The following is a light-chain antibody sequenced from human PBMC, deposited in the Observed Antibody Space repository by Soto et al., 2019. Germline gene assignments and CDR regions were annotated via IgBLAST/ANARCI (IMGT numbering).Light chain of an antibody. Sequence: EIVFTQSPGTLSLSPGERANLFFSASQSVTPSSIARHQQKPGQAPRLLISDVSTRATGIPARFNGSGSVTEFTLAISSLQFEDFAVYYCHQYNTWPLTVGGGTKV. J-gene: IGKJ4*01. CDR1: QSVTPSS. CDR3: HQYNTWPLT. V-gene: IGKV3-15*01. CDR2: DVS.